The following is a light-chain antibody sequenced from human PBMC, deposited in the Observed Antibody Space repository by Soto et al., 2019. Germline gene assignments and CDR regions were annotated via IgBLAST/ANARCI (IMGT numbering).Light chain of an antibody. CDR2: GAS. J-gene: IGKJ1*01. CDR1: QSINNY. Sequence: ETVLTQSPATLSLSPGERATLSCRASQSINNYVAWYQQKPGQAPRLLIYGASIRATGIPDRFSGSGSGTDFTLTISRLEPEDFAVYYCQQYGSSQSFGQGTKVEI. CDR3: QQYGSSQS. V-gene: IGKV3-20*01.